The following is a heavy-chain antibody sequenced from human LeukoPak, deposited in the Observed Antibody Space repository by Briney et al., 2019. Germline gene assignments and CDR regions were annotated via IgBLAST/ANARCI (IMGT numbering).Heavy chain of an antibody. CDR1: GFTFSNAW. D-gene: IGHD3-3*01. Sequence: GGSLRLSCAASGFTFSNAWMSWVRQAPGKGLEWVGRIKSKTDGGTTDYAAPVKGRFTISRDDSKNTLYLQMNSLKTEDTAVYYCTIESYDFWSGYPQYYFDYWGQGTLVTVSS. J-gene: IGHJ4*02. CDR2: IKSKTDGGTT. V-gene: IGHV3-15*01. CDR3: TIESYDFWSGYPQYYFDY.